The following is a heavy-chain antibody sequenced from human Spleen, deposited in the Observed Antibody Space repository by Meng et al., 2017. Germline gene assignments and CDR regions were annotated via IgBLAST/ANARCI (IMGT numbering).Heavy chain of an antibody. CDR1: GYTFTGYY. CDR3: ARGVGATVGPYYYYGMDV. J-gene: IGHJ6*02. V-gene: IGHV1-69*05. CDR2: IIPIFGTA. D-gene: IGHD1-26*01. Sequence: SVKVSCKASGYTFTGYYMHWVRQAPGQGLEWMGGIIPIFGTANYSQKFQGRVTITTDESTSTAYMELSSLRSEDTAVYYCARGVGATVGPYYYYGMDVWGQGTTVTVSS.